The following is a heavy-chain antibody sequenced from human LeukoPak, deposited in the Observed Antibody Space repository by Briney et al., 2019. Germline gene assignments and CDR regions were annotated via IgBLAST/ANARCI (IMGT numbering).Heavy chain of an antibody. CDR2: ISASSDTT. J-gene: IGHJ4*02. CDR1: GFTFSNYE. CDR3: ARDMRFGELFRALDF. Sequence: GGSLRLSCAASGFTFSNYEMNWVRQAPGKGLEWVSYISASSDTTYYADSVKGRFTISRDNAKNSLYLQMNSLRDEDTAVYYCARDMRFGELFRALDFWGQGTLVIVSS. V-gene: IGHV3-48*02. D-gene: IGHD3-10*01.